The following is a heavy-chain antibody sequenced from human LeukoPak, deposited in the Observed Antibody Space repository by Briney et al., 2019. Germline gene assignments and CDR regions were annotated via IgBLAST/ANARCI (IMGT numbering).Heavy chain of an antibody. V-gene: IGHV3-11*04. J-gene: IGHJ4*02. CDR3: TRDKAAMVTFDC. CDR2: ISSSGSTI. CDR1: GFTFSDYY. Sequence: PGGSLRLSCAASGFTFSDYYMSWIRQAPGKGLEWVSYISSSGSTIYYADSVKGRFTISRDNAKNSLYLQMDSLRAEDTAVYYCTRDKAAMVTFDCWGQGTLVTVSS. D-gene: IGHD5-18*01.